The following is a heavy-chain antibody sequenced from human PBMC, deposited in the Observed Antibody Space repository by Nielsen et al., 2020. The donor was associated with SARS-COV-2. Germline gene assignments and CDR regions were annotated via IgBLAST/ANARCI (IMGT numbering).Heavy chain of an antibody. CDR2: ITADATT. D-gene: IGHD3-22*01. CDR3: ANAPNYYDSSSYYPES. CDR1: GFSFSKYA. V-gene: IGHV3-23*01. Sequence: GESLKISCPASGFSFSKYAMNWVRQAPGRGLEWVSMITADATTYYGDSVKGRFTISRDISKNTLFLQMNSLRAEDTAVYFCANAPNYYDSSSYYPESWGQGTLVTVSS. J-gene: IGHJ5*02.